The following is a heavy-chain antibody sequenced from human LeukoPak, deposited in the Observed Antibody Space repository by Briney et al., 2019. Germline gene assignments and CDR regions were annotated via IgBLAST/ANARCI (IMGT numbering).Heavy chain of an antibody. Sequence: SETLSLTCTVSGGSISGGSFYWGWLRQPPGKGLEWIGSLFYTGSTNYNPSLKSRVTISVDTSMNQFSLKLNSVTAADTAVYYCARLGHPYSSSWHFDYWGQGTLVTVSS. V-gene: IGHV4-39*07. CDR1: GGSISGGSFY. CDR2: LFYTGST. J-gene: IGHJ4*02. CDR3: ARLGHPYSSSWHFDY. D-gene: IGHD6-6*01.